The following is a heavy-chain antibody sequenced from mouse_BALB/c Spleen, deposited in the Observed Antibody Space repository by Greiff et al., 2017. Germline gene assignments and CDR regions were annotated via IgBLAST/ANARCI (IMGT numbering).Heavy chain of an antibody. Sequence: QVQLKQSGAELAKPGASVKMSCKASGYTFTSYWMHWVKQRPGQGLEWIGYINPSTGYTEYNQKFKDKATLTADKSSSTAYMQLSSLTSEDSAVYYCARQLGLQGFAYWGQGTLVTVSA. CDR3: ARQLGLQGFAY. CDR1: GYTFTSYW. J-gene: IGHJ3*01. V-gene: IGHV1-7*01. D-gene: IGHD3-1*01. CDR2: INPSTGYT.